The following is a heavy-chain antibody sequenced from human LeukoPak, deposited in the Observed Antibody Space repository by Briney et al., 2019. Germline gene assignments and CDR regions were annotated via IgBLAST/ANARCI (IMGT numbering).Heavy chain of an antibody. CDR1: GGSFSGYY. CDR3: ARSGVVAATFPL. Sequence: PSETLSLTCAVYGGSFSGYYWSWIRQPAGKGLEWIGRIYTSGSTNYNPSLKSRVTISVDTSKNQFSLKLSSVTAADTAVYYCARSGVVAATFPLWGQGTLVTVSS. V-gene: IGHV4-59*10. J-gene: IGHJ4*02. D-gene: IGHD2-15*01. CDR2: IYTSGST.